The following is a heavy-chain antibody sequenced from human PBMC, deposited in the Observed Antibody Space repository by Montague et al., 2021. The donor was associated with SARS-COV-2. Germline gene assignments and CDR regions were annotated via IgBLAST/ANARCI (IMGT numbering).Heavy chain of an antibody. Sequence: SETLSLTCTVSGGSISSSTYYWGWIRQPPGKGLEWNGSIYDSRSTCYNPSLKSRVTISVYTSKNQFSLKLSSVTAAATAVYDCARLGLLWFGELWTWGQGPLFTVPS. V-gene: IGHV4-39*01. CDR3: ARLGLLWFGELWT. J-gene: IGHJ5*02. CDR2: IYDSRST. CDR1: GGSISSSTYY. D-gene: IGHD3-10*01.